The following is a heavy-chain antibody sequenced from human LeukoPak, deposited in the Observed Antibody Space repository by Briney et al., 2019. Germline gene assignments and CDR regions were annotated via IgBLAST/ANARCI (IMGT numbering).Heavy chain of an antibody. J-gene: IGHJ6*02. CDR2: IYTSGST. D-gene: IGHD3-10*01. CDR3: AREVYYYGSGMEGYYYYGMDV. Sequence: PSQTLSLTCTVSGGSISSGSYYWSWIQQPAGKGLEWIGRIYTSGSTSYNPSLKSRVTISVDTSKNQFSLKLSSVTAADTAVYYCAREVYYYGSGMEGYYYYGMDVWGQGTTVTVSS. V-gene: IGHV4-61*02. CDR1: GGSISSGSYY.